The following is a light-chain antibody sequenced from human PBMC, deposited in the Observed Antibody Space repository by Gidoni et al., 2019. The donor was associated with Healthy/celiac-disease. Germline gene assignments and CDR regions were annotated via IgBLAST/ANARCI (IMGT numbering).Light chain of an antibody. Sequence: IQLTQSPSSLSASVGDRVTITCRASQSISSYLNWYQQNPGKAPKLLIYAASSLQSGVPSRFSGSGSGTDFTLTISTLQPEDFATYYCQQSYSTPQTFGQGTKLEIK. J-gene: IGKJ2*01. CDR2: AAS. V-gene: IGKV1-39*01. CDR1: QSISSY. CDR3: QQSYSTPQT.